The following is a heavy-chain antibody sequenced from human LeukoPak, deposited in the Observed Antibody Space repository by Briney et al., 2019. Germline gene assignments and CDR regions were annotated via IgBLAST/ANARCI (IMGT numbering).Heavy chain of an antibody. D-gene: IGHD2-21*01. CDR2: IYYSGST. Sequence: SETLSLTCSVSGGSISSYYWSWIRQPPGKGLEWIGYIYYSGSTNYNPSLKSRVSISVDTSKNQVSLKLSSVTAADTAVYYCARFTDGGGYIDYWGQGTLVTVSS. CDR3: ARFTDGGGYIDY. V-gene: IGHV4-59*08. CDR1: GGSISSYY. J-gene: IGHJ4*02.